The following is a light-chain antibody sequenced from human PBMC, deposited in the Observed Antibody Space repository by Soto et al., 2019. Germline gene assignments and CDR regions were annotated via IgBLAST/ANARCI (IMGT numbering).Light chain of an antibody. V-gene: IGLV1-40*01. J-gene: IGLJ1*01. CDR3: QSYDSSLSGYV. CDR1: SSNIGAGYD. Sequence: VLTQPPSVSWAPGQSVTISCTGSSSNIGAGYDVHWYQQLPGTAPKLLIYGNSNRPSGVPDRFSGSKSGTSASLAITGLQAEDEADYYCQSYDSSLSGYVFGTGTKVTVL. CDR2: GNS.